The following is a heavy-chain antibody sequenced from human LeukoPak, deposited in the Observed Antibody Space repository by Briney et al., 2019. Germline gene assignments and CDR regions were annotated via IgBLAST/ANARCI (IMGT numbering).Heavy chain of an antibody. J-gene: IGHJ4*02. Sequence: GGSLRLSCAASGFTFIDYNMNWVRQAPGKGLEWVSFINISGSSIYYADSVKGRFTISRDNAKNTLYLQMNSPRAEDTAVYYCARDKVQSIAVAGPGDYWGQGTLVTVSS. D-gene: IGHD6-19*01. CDR3: ARDKVQSIAVAGPGDY. V-gene: IGHV3-21*01. CDR2: INISGSSI. CDR1: GFTFIDYN.